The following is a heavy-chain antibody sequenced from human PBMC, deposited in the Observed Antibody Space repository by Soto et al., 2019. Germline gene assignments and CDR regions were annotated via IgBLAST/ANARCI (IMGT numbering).Heavy chain of an antibody. CDR3: ASPIVLVPAAMRSGYYYYGMDV. CDR2: IIPIFGTA. J-gene: IGHJ6*02. V-gene: IGHV1-69*12. Sequence: QVQLVQSGAEVKKPGSSVKVSCKASGGTFSSYAISWVRQAPGQGLEWMGGIIPIFGTANYAQKFQGRVTITADESTSTAYMELSSLRSEDTAVYYCASPIVLVPAAMRSGYYYYGMDVCGQGTTVTVSS. D-gene: IGHD2-2*01. CDR1: GGTFSSYA.